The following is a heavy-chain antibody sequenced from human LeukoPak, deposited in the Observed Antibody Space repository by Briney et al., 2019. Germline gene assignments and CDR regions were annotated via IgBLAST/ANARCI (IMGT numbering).Heavy chain of an antibody. CDR1: GDSLTSGSRY. CDR3: ARCMSELDYGDYAYYYHMDV. Sequence: PSETLSLTCTVSGDSLTSGSRYWSWIRQPAGQGLEWIGHSYSSTRTTYNPSLESRVTISGDTAKNQFSLKLDSVTAAGTAVYFCARCMSELDYGDYAYYYHMDVWGKGTTVTVSS. D-gene: IGHD4-17*01. CDR2: SYSSTRT. J-gene: IGHJ6*04. V-gene: IGHV4-61*09.